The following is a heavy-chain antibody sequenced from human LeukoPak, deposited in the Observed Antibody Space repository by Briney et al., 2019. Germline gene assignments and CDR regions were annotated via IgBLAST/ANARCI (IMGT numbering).Heavy chain of an antibody. V-gene: IGHV3-49*03. CDR1: GFTFGDYA. Sequence: PGRSLRLSCTASGFTFGDYAMSWFRQAPGKGLEWVGFIRSKAYGGTTEYAAAVKGRLTISRDETKRIAYLQMNSLKTEDTAVYYCTRGKLGYCSSTSCYSEYYFDYWGQGTLVTVSS. CDR3: TRGKLGYCSSTSCYSEYYFDY. CDR2: IRSKAYGGTT. D-gene: IGHD2-2*02. J-gene: IGHJ4*02.